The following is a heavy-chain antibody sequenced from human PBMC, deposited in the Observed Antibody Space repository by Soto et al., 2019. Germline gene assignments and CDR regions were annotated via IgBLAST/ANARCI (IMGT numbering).Heavy chain of an antibody. J-gene: IGHJ4*02. CDR3: ARGVTTVTTFDY. CDR2: IHHRGKS. CDR1: GGSVSSGNYF. D-gene: IGHD4-17*01. V-gene: IGHV4-30-4*01. Sequence: SETLSLTCTVSGGSVSSGNYFWSWIRQPPGKGLEWIGCIHHRGKSYYNPSLKSPATISIDTSNNQFSLQLSSVTAADTAVYYCARGVTTVTTFDYWGQGTLVTVSS.